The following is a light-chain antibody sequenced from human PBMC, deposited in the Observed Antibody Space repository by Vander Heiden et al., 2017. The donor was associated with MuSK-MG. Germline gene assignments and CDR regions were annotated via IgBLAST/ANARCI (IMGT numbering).Light chain of an antibody. CDR1: QSVSSN. V-gene: IGKV3-15*01. J-gene: IGKJ1*01. CDR2: GAS. CDR3: QQYNNWPPWT. Sequence: EIVMTQSPATLSVSPGERATLSCRASQSVSSNLAWYQQKPGQAPRLLIYGASTRATGIPARFSGSGYGTEFTLTISSLQSEDFAVYYCQQYNNWPPWTFGQGTKVXIK.